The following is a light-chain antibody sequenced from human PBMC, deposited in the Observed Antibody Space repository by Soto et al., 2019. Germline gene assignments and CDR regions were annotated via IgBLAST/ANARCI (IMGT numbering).Light chain of an antibody. Sequence: DIQMTQSPSTLSASVGDRVTITCRASQSISSWLAWYQQKPGKAPKLLIYDASSLESGVPSRFSGSGSGTEFTLTISSLQPDDFAIYFCQQTYSAPFTFGPGTKV. V-gene: IGKV1-5*01. CDR1: QSISSW. CDR3: QQTYSAPFT. CDR2: DAS. J-gene: IGKJ3*01.